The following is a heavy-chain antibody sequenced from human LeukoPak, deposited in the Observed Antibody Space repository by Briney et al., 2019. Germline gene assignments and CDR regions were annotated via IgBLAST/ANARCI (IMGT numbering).Heavy chain of an antibody. CDR3: ARGLELLN. CDR2: INQSGST. V-gene: IGHV4-34*01. CDR1: GGSLSDNY. J-gene: IGHJ4*02. Sequence: PSETLSLTCAVYGGSLSDNYWSWIRQPPGKGLEWIGEINQSGSTNYNPSLKSRVTISIDTSKNQFSLKLSSVTAADTAVYYGARGLELLNWGQGTLVTVSS. D-gene: IGHD2/OR15-2a*01.